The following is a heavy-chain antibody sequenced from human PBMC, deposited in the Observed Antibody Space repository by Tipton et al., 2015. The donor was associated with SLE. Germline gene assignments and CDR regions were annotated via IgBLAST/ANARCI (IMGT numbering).Heavy chain of an antibody. J-gene: IGHJ2*01. CDR2: IYYSGST. Sequence: GLVKPSETLSLTCTVSGGSISSYYWSWIRQPPGKGLEWIGYIYYSGSTNYNPSLKSRVTISVDTSKNQFSLKLSSVTAADTAVYYCARSQIPTYYYGSGSEWYFDLWGRGTLVTVSS. CDR3: ARSQIPTYYYGSGSEWYFDL. D-gene: IGHD3-10*01. CDR1: GGSISSYY. V-gene: IGHV4-59*01.